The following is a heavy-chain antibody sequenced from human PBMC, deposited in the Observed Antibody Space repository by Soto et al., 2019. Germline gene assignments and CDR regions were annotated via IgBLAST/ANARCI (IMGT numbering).Heavy chain of an antibody. Sequence: QVQLVESGGGVVQPGRSLKLSCAASGFTFSSYAMHWVRQAPGKGLEWVAVISYDGSNKYYADSVKGRFTISRDNSKHTLYLQMNSLRAEDTAVYYCARELSSGYHEAWGQGTLVTVSS. CDR2: ISYDGSNK. J-gene: IGHJ5*02. V-gene: IGHV3-30-3*01. CDR1: GFTFSSYA. CDR3: ARELSSGYHEA. D-gene: IGHD3-22*01.